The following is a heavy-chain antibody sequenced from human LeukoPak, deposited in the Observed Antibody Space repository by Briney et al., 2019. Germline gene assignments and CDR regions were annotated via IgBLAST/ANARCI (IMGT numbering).Heavy chain of an antibody. CDR1: GFTFSSYW. V-gene: IGHV3-7*03. Sequence: PGGSLRLSCAASGFTFSSYWMSWIRQAPGKGLEWVANIKQDGSEKYYVDSVKGRFTISRDNAKNSLYLQMDSLRAEDTAVYYCARDLLFFSGYDVYWGQGTLVTVSS. D-gene: IGHD2-21*02. CDR2: IKQDGSEK. J-gene: IGHJ4*02. CDR3: ARDLLFFSGYDVY.